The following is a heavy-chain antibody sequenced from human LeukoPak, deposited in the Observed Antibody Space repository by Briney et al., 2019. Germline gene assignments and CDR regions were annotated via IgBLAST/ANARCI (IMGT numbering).Heavy chain of an antibody. D-gene: IGHD2-21*02. Sequence: ASVKVSCKASGYTFTGYYMHWVRQAPGQGLEWMGRINPNSGGTNYAQKFQGRGTMTRDTSISTAYMELSRLRSDDTAVYYCARGRNCGGDCYEGWGQGTLVTVSS. V-gene: IGHV1-2*06. CDR3: ARGRNCGGDCYEG. J-gene: IGHJ4*02. CDR1: GYTFTGYY. CDR2: INPNSGGT.